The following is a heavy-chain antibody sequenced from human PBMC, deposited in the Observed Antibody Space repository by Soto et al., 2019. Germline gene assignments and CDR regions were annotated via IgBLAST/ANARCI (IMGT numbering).Heavy chain of an antibody. D-gene: IGHD3-22*01. V-gene: IGHV3-48*02. Sequence: PGGSLRLSCAAAGVTFSSYNMYWVRQAPGKGLEWVAYISSSRRNIYYADSVKGRFTIPRDNSKNSLYLQMNSLRDDDTAVYYCARDRDDSYGYFSYWGHGTLVTVSS. CDR1: GVTFSSYN. J-gene: IGHJ4*01. CDR2: ISSSRRNI. CDR3: ARDRDDSYGYFSY.